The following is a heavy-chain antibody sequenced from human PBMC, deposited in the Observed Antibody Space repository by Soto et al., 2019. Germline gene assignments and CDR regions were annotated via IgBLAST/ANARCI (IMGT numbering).Heavy chain of an antibody. V-gene: IGHV4-38-2*02. Sequence: SETLSLTCTVSGYSIRNGYYWGWIRQPPGKGLEWIGTIYHSGSTYYNPSRKSRVTISVDAYENHFALKLSSVTAADTAWYYCARVGPYCGGDRYSPATWGQGTLVTVSS. CDR3: ARVGPYCGGDRYSPAT. J-gene: IGHJ5*02. CDR2: IYHSGST. CDR1: GYSIRNGYY. D-gene: IGHD2-21*02.